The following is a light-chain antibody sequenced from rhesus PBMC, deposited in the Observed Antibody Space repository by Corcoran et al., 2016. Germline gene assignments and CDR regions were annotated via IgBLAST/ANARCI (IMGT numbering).Light chain of an antibody. CDR1: QGISNN. Sequence: DIQMTQSPSSLSASVGDRVTITFQASQGISNNLACYQQKPGKVPKLLIDAASTLKSGIPSRFRGSGSGTDLPLTISSLQPEDFATYDCQHGYGIFTFGPGTKLDIK. CDR3: QHGYGIFT. V-gene: IGKV1S17*01. J-gene: IGKJ3*01. CDR2: AAS.